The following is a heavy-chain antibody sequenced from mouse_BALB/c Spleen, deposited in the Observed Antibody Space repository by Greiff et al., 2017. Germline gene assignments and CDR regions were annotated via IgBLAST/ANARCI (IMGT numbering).Heavy chain of an antibody. D-gene: IGHD2-4*01. Sequence: EVQLQQSGPSLVKPSQTLSLTCSVTGDSITSGYWNWIRKFPGNKLEYMGYISYSGSTYYNPSLKSRISITRDTSKNQYYLQLNSVTTEDTATYYCAGPYYDYDGFAYWGQGTLVTVSA. CDR2: ISYSGST. J-gene: IGHJ3*01. V-gene: IGHV3-8*02. CDR1: GDSITSGY. CDR3: AGPYYDYDGFAY.